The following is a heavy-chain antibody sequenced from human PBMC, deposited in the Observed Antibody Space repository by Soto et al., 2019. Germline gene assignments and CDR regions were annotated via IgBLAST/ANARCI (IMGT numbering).Heavy chain of an antibody. V-gene: IGHV4-31*03. CDR1: GGSISSGGYY. J-gene: IGHJ6*03. CDR2: IYYIGST. D-gene: IGHD3-10*01. CDR3: ARDGFKYFYVSATPDADGGYYYYMDV. Sequence: SETLSLTCTVSGGSISSGGYYWSWIRQHPGKGLEWIGYIYYIGSTYYNPSLKSRVTMSVDTSKNQFSLKVSSVTAADTAVYYCARDGFKYFYVSATPDADGGYYYYMDVWGKGTTVTVSS.